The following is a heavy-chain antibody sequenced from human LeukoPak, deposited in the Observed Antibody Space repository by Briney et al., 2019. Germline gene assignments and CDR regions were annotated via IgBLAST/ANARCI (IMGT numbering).Heavy chain of an antibody. D-gene: IGHD4-17*01. CDR3: ARGDYGDYGDYFDY. V-gene: IGHV3-48*03. CDR2: ISSSGSTL. J-gene: IGHJ4*02. Sequence: GGSLRLSCAASGFTFSSYEMNWVRQAPGKGLEWVSYISSSGSTLYYADSVKGRFTISRDNAKNSLYLQMNSLRAEDTAVYYCARGDYGDYGDYFDYWGQGTLVTVSS. CDR1: GFTFSSYE.